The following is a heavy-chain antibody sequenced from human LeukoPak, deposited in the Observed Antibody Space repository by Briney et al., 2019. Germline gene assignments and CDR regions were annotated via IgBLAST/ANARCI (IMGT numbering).Heavy chain of an antibody. V-gene: IGHV3-23*01. CDR1: GFTFSSYG. J-gene: IGHJ6*03. CDR3: AKEREGLHYYYYMDV. D-gene: IGHD3-16*01. CDR2: ISGSGGST. Sequence: GGSLRLSCAASGFTFSSYGMSWVRQAPGKGLGWVSAISGSGGSTYYADSVKGRFTISRDNSKNTLYLQMNSLRAEDTAVYYCAKEREGLHYYYYMDVWGKGTTVTISS.